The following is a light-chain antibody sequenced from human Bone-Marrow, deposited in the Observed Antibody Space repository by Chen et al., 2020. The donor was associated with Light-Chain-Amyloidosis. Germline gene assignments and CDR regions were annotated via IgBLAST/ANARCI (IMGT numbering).Light chain of an antibody. CDR2: DDS. Sequence: SYVLTQPSPVSVAPGQTATIACGGNNIGSTSVHRYQQTPGQAPLLVVYDDSDRPSGIPERLSGSNSGNTATRTISRVEAGDEADYYCQVWDRSSDRPVFGGGTKLTVL. V-gene: IGLV3-21*02. CDR3: QVWDRSSDRPV. CDR1: NIGSTS. J-gene: IGLJ3*02.